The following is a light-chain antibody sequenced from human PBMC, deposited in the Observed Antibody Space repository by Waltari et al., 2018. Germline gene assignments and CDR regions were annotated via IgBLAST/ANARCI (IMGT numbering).Light chain of an antibody. CDR3: CSFTSRTTGI. J-gene: IGLJ2*01. CDR1: SSDSGGLNY. CDR2: EAT. Sequence: SALTQPDSVSGSPGQSTTIPCSGISSDSGGLNYVSWYQQHPGEAPKVIIYEATTRPSGVSNRFSGSKSGSSASLTISGLQPEDEADYYCCSFTSRTTGIFGGGTKLTVL. V-gene: IGLV2-14*03.